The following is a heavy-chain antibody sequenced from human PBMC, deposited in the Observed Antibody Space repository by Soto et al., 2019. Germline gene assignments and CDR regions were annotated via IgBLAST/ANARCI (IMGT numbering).Heavy chain of an antibody. J-gene: IGHJ6*03. V-gene: IGHV3-7*01. CDR3: ARWGGSSRYYYSYYYMDV. CDR2: IKLDGSDK. CDR1: GFAFNNYW. Sequence: EVQLIESGGGLVQPGGSLRLSCAASGFAFNNYWMSWVRQAPGKGLEWVANIKLDGSDKYYVDSVKGRFTISRDNAKNSLYLQMNSLSAEDTAVYYCARWGGSSRYYYSYYYMDVWGKGTTVTVSS. D-gene: IGHD2-15*01.